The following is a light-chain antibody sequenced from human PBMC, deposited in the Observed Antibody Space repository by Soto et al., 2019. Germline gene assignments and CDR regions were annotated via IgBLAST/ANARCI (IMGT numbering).Light chain of an antibody. J-gene: IGKJ1*01. CDR1: QSISNY. V-gene: IGKV1-39*01. Sequence: IPWTESPYSLCAFFGDRVALTGRASQSISNYLNWYQQKPGKAPKFLIYAASSLQSGVPSRFSGSGSGTDFTLTISSLQREDFATYFCQQSYSSSWTFGQGTKVDIK. CDR3: QQSYSSSWT. CDR2: AAS.